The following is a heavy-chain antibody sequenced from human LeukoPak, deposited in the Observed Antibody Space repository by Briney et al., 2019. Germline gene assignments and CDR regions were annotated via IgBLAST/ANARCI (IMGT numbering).Heavy chain of an antibody. CDR2: INWNGGST. Sequence: GGSLRLSCAASGFTFDDYGMGWVRQAPGKGLEWVSGINWNGGSTGYADSVKGRFTISRDNAKNSLYLQMNSLRAEDTALYYCARVPSIAADYYYMDVWGKGTTVTVSS. D-gene: IGHD6-13*01. CDR1: GFTFDDYG. J-gene: IGHJ6*03. V-gene: IGHV3-20*04. CDR3: ARVPSIAADYYYMDV.